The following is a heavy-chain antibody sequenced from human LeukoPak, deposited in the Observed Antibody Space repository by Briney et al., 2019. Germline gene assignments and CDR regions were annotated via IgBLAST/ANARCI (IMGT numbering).Heavy chain of an antibody. J-gene: IGHJ6*02. CDR2: ITTYNGNT. D-gene: IGHD3-10*01. Sequence: PGASVKVSCKASGYTFTSYGISWVRQAPGQGLEWMGWITTYNGNTNYAQKFQGRVTITADKSTSTAYMELSSLRSEDTAVYYCARFEVRGVTPRPYGMDVWGQGTTVTVSS. CDR1: GYTFTSYG. CDR3: ARFEVRGVTPRPYGMDV. V-gene: IGHV1-18*01.